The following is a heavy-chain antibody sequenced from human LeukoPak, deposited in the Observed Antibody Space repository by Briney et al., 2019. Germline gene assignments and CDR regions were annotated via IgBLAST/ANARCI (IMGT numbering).Heavy chain of an antibody. J-gene: IGHJ4*02. CDR3: AREVPYSSSWYIQYPL. D-gene: IGHD6-13*01. Sequence: PGGSLRLSRAPSGFTFCSYEMNWVRQAPGEGLEWVSYICRSGRTIYYAHSVKGRFTISRDNAKNSLYLQMTSLRAEDTAVYYCAREVPYSSSWYIQYPLWGQGTLVTVSS. CDR1: GFTFCSYE. V-gene: IGHV3-48*03. CDR2: ICRSGRTI.